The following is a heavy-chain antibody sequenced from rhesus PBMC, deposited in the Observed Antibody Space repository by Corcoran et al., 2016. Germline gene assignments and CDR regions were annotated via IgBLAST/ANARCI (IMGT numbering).Heavy chain of an antibody. D-gene: IGHD2-15*01. CDR3: GSTDFSSSDCSSGDF. CDR2: FHGTGGGT. CDR1: GGSIRSHPW. J-gene: IGHJ4*01. V-gene: IGHV4-93*01. Sequence: QVQLQESGPAVVKPSETLSLTCAVSGGSIRSHPWGSWIRPSPGKGLEWIGVFHGTGGGTEYNPFLKSRVSISTDTSKNQLSLKVTSVTAADTAVYYCGSTDFSSSDCSSGDFWGQGVLVTVSS.